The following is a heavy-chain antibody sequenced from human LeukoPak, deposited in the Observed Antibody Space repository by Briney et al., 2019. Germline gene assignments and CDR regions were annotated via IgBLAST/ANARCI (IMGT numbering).Heavy chain of an antibody. CDR1: GFTFSDYG. Sequence: PGGSLRLSCAASGFTFSDYGMHWVRQAPGKGLEWVALMSYDGGNKFYADSVRDRFTISRDNSKNTLFLQMNSLRIEDTAVYYCAKVFEVRGARRPKDYWGQGTLVIVSS. CDR2: MSYDGGNK. D-gene: IGHD3-10*01. CDR3: AKVFEVRGARRPKDY. V-gene: IGHV3-30*18. J-gene: IGHJ4*02.